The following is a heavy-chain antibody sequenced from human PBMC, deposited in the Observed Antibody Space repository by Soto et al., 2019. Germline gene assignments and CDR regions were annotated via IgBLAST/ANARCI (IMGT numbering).Heavy chain of an antibody. CDR2: IYHSGST. CDR3: ARGPPSY. CDR1: GGSISSGGYS. Sequence: LSLTCAVSGGSISSGGYSWSWIRQPPGKGLEWIGYIYHSGSTYYNPSLKSRVTISVDRSKNQFSLKLSSVTAADTAVYYCARGPPSYWGQGTLVTVSS. J-gene: IGHJ4*02. V-gene: IGHV4-30-2*01.